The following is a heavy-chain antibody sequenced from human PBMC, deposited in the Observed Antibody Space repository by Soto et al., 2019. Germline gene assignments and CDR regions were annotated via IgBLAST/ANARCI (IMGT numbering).Heavy chain of an antibody. Sequence: QVQLVQSGAEVKKPGASVKVSCKASGYTFTRYGISWVRQAPGQGLEWMGWISAYNGNTNYAQSLQGRVTMTTDTAASTAYMELRSLRSDDTAVYYCARDPIGIVGAPTPGHWGQGTLVTVSS. D-gene: IGHD1-26*01. CDR2: ISAYNGNT. J-gene: IGHJ4*02. V-gene: IGHV1-18*04. CDR3: ARDPIGIVGAPTPGH. CDR1: GYTFTRYG.